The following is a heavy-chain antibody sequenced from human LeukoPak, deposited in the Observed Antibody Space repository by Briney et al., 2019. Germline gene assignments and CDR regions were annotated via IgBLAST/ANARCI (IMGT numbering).Heavy chain of an antibody. D-gene: IGHD6-6*01. CDR1: GDSDIGNY. CDR2: IYNSGST. Sequence: SETLSLTCTVSGDSDIGNYWSWIRQPPGKGLEWIGDIYNSGSTNYNPSLKSRVTISVDTSRSQFSLKLSSVTAADTAVYFCARYASSSSSGYYGTDVWGQGTTVTVSS. J-gene: IGHJ6*02. CDR3: ARYASSSSSGYYGTDV. V-gene: IGHV4-59*08.